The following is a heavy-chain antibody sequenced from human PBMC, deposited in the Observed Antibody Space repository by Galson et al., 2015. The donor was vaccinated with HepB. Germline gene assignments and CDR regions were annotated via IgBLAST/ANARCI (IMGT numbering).Heavy chain of an antibody. CDR3: AREGRSFWSGVPIDI. J-gene: IGHJ3*02. Sequence: SETLSLTCTVSGGSISSSSYYWGWIRQPPGKGLEWIGSIYYSGSTYYNPSLKSRVTISVDTSKNQFSLKLSSVTAADTAVYYCAREGRSFWSGVPIDIWGQGTMVTVSS. V-gene: IGHV4-39*02. CDR2: IYYSGST. CDR1: GGSISSSSYY. D-gene: IGHD3-3*01.